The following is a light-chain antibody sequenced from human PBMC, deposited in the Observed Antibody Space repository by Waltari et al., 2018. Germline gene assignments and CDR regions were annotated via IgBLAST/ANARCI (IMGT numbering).Light chain of an antibody. Sequence: DIVMTQSPDSLAVSLGQSATTNCKSNQNIFISSNNKNYLAWYQQKPGQPPKLLIYWASTRQSGIPDRFSGSGSGTDCTLTSCSLQAEGVAVYYCDQDQWSPLTFGGGTKVEI. CDR1: QNIFISSNNKNY. CDR3: DQDQWSPLT. V-gene: IGKV4-1*01. CDR2: WAS. J-gene: IGKJ4*01.